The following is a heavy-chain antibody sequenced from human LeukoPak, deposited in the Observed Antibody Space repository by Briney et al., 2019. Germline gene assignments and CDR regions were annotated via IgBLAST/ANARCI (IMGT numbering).Heavy chain of an antibody. CDR2: IKQDGSEK. CDR1: GFTFSSYG. V-gene: IGHV3-7*01. J-gene: IGHJ4*02. Sequence: GGSLRLSCAASGFTFSSYGMSWVRQAPGKGLEWVANIKQDGSEKYYVDSVKGRFTISRDNAKNSLYLQMNSLRAEDTAVYYCARGYYDFWSGSYSGYYFDYWGQGTLVTVSS. D-gene: IGHD3-3*01. CDR3: ARGYYDFWSGSYSGYYFDY.